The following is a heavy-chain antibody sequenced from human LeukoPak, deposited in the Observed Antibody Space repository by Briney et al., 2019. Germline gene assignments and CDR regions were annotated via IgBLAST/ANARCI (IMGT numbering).Heavy chain of an antibody. CDR1: GGSISSSSYY. V-gene: IGHV4-39*07. CDR2: IYYSGST. CDR3: ARKTRSRNYFDY. J-gene: IGHJ4*02. D-gene: IGHD2-2*01. Sequence: PSETLSLTCTVSGGSISSSSYYWGWIRQPPGKGLEWIGSIYYSGSTYYNPSLKSRVTISVDASKNQFSLKLSSVTAADTAVYYCARKTRSRNYFDYWGQGTLVTVSS.